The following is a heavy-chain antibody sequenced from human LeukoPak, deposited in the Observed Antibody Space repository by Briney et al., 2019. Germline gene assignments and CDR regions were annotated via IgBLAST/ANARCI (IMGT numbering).Heavy chain of an antibody. Sequence: GGSLRLSCAASGFTFSSYSMNWVRQAPGKGLEWVSFISSSSSYIYYADSVKGRFTISRDNAKNSLYLQMNSLRAEDTAVYFCASFQWLRYFDSWGQGTLVTVSS. V-gene: IGHV3-21*04. CDR2: ISSSSSYI. CDR3: ASFQWLRYFDS. CDR1: GFTFSSYS. D-gene: IGHD5-12*01. J-gene: IGHJ4*02.